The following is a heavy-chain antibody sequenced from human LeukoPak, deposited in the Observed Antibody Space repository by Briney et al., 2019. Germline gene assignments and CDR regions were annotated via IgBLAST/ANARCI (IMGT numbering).Heavy chain of an antibody. CDR3: AKDPREDYGGNIEFSSYYFDY. CDR1: GFTFSSYW. J-gene: IGHJ4*02. CDR2: IKQDGSEK. D-gene: IGHD4-23*01. Sequence: PGGSLRLSCAASGFTFSSYWMSWVRQAPGKGLEWVANIKQDGSEKYYVDSVKGRFTISRDNAKNSLYLQMNSLRAEDTAVYYCAKDPREDYGGNIEFSSYYFDYWGQGTLVTVSS. V-gene: IGHV3-7*01.